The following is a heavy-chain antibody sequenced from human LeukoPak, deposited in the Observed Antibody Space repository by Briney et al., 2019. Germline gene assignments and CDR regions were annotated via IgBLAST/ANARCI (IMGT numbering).Heavy chain of an antibody. D-gene: IGHD3-10*02. CDR2: IYSGGST. J-gene: IGHJ4*02. V-gene: IGHV3-53*01. CDR3: ASLEIVRGGHYFDY. Sequence: GGSLRLSCAASGFTVSSNYMSWVRQAPGKGLEWVSVIYSGGSTYYADSVKGRFTISRDNSKNTLYHQMNSLRAEDTAVYYCASLEIVRGGHYFDYWGQGTLVTVSS. CDR1: GFTVSSNY.